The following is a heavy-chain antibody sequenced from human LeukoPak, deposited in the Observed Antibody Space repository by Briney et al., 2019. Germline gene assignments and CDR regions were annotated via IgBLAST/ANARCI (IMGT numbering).Heavy chain of an antibody. J-gene: IGHJ4*02. CDR2: INPNSGGT. Sequence: ASVKVSCKASGYTFTGYYMHWVRQAPGQGLEWMGWINPNSGGTNNAQKFHGRVTMTRDTHISTAYMELSRPRSDDTAVYYCARDHLPPGGSGSYYIPVYWGRGTLVSVSS. CDR3: ARDHLPPGGSGSYYIPVY. CDR1: GYTFTGYY. V-gene: IGHV1-2*02. D-gene: IGHD3-10*01.